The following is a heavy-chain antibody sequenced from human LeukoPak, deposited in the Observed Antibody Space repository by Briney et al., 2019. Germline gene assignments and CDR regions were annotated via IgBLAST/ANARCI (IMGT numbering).Heavy chain of an antibody. D-gene: IGHD3-22*01. J-gene: IGHJ4*02. CDR3: ARDRRYYDSSGYYD. CDR1: GFTFGTYG. V-gene: IGHV3-30*03. Sequence: GGSLRLSCAASGFTFGTYGMYWVRQAPGKGLEWVAVILYDGSNKYYADSVKGRFTISRDNSKNTLYLQMNSLRAEDTAVYYCARDRRYYDSSGYYDWGQGTLVTVSS. CDR2: ILYDGSNK.